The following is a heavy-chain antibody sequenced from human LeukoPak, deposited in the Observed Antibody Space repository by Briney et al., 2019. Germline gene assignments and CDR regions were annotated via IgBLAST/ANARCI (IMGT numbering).Heavy chain of an antibody. Sequence: GASVKVSCKASGYTFTSYAMHWVRQAPGQRLEWMGWINAGNGNTKYSQKFQGRVTITRDTSASTAYMELSSLRSEDTAVYYCARGRSPDTAMYFDYWGQGTLVTVSS. J-gene: IGHJ4*02. CDR1: GYTFTSYA. CDR3: ARGRSPDTAMYFDY. D-gene: IGHD5-18*01. V-gene: IGHV1-3*01. CDR2: INAGNGNT.